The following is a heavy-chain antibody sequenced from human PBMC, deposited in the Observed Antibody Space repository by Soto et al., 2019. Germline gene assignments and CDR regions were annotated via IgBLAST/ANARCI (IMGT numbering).Heavy chain of an antibody. CDR2: ISYDGSNK. Sequence: QVPLVESGGGVVQPGRSLRLSCAASGFTFSSYAMHWVRQAPGKGLEWVAVISYDGSNKYYADSVKGRFTISRDNSKNTLYLQRNSLRAEDTAVYYCAREQEAGGPIDYWGQGTLVTVSS. D-gene: IGHD3-10*01. V-gene: IGHV3-30-3*01. J-gene: IGHJ4*02. CDR3: AREQEAGGPIDY. CDR1: GFTFSSYA.